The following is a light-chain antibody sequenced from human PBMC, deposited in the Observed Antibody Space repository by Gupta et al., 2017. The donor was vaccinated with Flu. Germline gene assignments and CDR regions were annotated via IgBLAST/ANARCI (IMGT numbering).Light chain of an antibody. J-gene: IGLJ3*02. CDR2: STS. CDR3: LDDYGSVWV. V-gene: IGLV7-43*01. CDR1: TGAVTSAYY. Sequence: TVVTQEPALTVSPGGTVTLTCASNTGAVTSAYYPNWFQQKPGHAPRAFIYSTSNTHAWTPGLFSFSVIAVTAALTLSGGQAEADDYYYSLDDYGSVWVFGGGTKLTVL.